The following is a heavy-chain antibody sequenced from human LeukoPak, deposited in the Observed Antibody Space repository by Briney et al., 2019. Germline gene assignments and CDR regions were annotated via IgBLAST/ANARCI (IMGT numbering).Heavy chain of an antibody. CDR2: IYYSGST. Sequence: SETLSLTCTVSGGSISSSSYYWGWIRQPPGKGLEWIGSIYYSGSTYYNPSLKSRVTISVDTSKNQFSLKLSSVTVADTAVYHCARYTSMVAFHAHGFDIWGQGTMVTVSS. CDR3: ARYTSMVAFHAHGFDI. V-gene: IGHV4-39*07. D-gene: IGHD5-18*01. CDR1: GGSISSSSYY. J-gene: IGHJ3*02.